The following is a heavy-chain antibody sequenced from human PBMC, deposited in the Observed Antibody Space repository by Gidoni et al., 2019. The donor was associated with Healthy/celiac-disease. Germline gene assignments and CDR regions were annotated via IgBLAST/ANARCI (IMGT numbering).Heavy chain of an antibody. J-gene: IGHJ4*02. CDR2: IYWNDDK. CDR3: AHRTYSSSPFDY. D-gene: IGHD6-13*01. CDR1: GFSPSTSGVG. V-gene: IGHV2-5*01. Sequence: QITLKESGPTLVKPPLTPPLTCPSPGFSPSTSGVGVGWIRQPPGKALEWLALIYWNDDKRYSPSLKSRLTITKDTSKNQVVLTMTNMDPVDTATYYCAHRTYSSSPFDYWGQGTLVTVSS.